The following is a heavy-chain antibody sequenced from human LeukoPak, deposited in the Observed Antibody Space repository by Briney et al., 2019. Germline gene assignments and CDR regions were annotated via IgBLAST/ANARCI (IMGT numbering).Heavy chain of an antibody. V-gene: IGHV4-34*01. J-gene: IGHJ6*03. CDR2: INHGGST. Sequence: SETLSLTCAVYGGSFSGYYWYWIRQPPGKGLEWIGEINHGGSTNYNPSLKSRVTISIDTSKNQFSLKVRSVTAADTAVYYCARGGAVLGIGYYYYMDVWGKGTTVTVSS. CDR3: ARGGAVLGIGYYYYMDV. D-gene: IGHD7-27*01. CDR1: GGSFSGYY.